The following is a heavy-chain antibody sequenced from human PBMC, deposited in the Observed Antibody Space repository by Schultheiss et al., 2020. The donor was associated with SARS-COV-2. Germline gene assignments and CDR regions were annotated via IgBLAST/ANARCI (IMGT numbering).Heavy chain of an antibody. D-gene: IGHD3-3*01. V-gene: IGHV4-59*12. CDR3: ARDRGTTHNYDFWSGYSD. J-gene: IGHJ4*02. CDR2: INHSGST. CDR1: GGSISSYY. Sequence: SETLSLTCTVSGGSISSYYWSWIRQPPGKGLEWIGEINHSGSTNYNPSLKSRVTISVDTSKNQFSLKLSSVTAADTAVYYCARDRGTTHNYDFWSGYSDWGQGTLVTVSS.